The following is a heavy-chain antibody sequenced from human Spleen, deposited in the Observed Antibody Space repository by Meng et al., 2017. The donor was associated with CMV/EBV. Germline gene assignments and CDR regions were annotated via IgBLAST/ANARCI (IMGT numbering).Heavy chain of an antibody. V-gene: IGHV3-21*01. J-gene: IGHJ4*02. D-gene: IGHD3-22*01. CDR3: ARAYYYDSSGYYPTLFDY. CDR1: GFTFSVYS. Sequence: GGSLRLSCAASGFTFSVYSMNWVRQAPGKGLEWVSSISSSSSFIYYGDSMKGRFTISRDNAKNSLYLQMNSLRAEDTAVYYCARAYYYDSSGYYPTLFDYWGQGTLVTVSS. CDR2: ISSSSSFI.